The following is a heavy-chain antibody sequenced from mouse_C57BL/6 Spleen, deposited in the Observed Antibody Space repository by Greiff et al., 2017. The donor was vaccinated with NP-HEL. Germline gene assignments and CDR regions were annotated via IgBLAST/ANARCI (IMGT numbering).Heavy chain of an antibody. CDR3: ARNLYGSSDYYAMDY. J-gene: IGHJ4*01. CDR1: GFTFSSYA. V-gene: IGHV5-4*03. CDR2: ISDGGSYT. Sequence: EVKLVESGGGLVKPGGSLKLSCAASGFTFSSYAMSWVRQTPEKRLEWVATISDGGSYTYYPDNVKGRFTISRDNAKNNLYLQMSHLKSEDTAMYYCARNLYGSSDYYAMDYWGQGTSVTVSS. D-gene: IGHD1-1*01.